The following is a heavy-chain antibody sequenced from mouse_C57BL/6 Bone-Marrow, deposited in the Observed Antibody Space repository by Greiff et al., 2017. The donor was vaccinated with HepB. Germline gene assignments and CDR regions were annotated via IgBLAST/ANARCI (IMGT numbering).Heavy chain of an antibody. CDR1: DSEVFPIAY. CDR2: ILPSIGRT. J-gene: IGHJ1*03. D-gene: IGHD1-1*01. Sequence: QVQLKESGSELRSPGSSVKLSCKDFDSEVFPIAYMSWVRQKPGHGFEWIGGILPSIGRTIYGEKFEDKATLDADTLSNAAYLELNSLTSEDSAIYYCARGFITRYFDVWGTGTTVTVSS. CDR3: ARGFITRYFDV. V-gene: IGHV15-2*01.